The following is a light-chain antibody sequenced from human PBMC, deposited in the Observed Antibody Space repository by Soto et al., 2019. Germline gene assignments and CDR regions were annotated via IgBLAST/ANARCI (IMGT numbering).Light chain of an antibody. Sequence: EIVLTQSPGTLSLSPGERATLSCRASQSVSSSYLAWYQQKPGQAPRLLIYGASSRATGIPDRFSGSGSGTDYTLTISRMEPEDFAVYYYQQFGNSPPYTFGQGTKLEIK. CDR3: QQFGNSPPYT. V-gene: IGKV3-20*01. CDR2: GAS. CDR1: QSVSSSY. J-gene: IGKJ2*01.